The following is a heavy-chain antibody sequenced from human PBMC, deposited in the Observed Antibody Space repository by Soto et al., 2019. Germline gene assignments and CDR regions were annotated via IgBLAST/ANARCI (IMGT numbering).Heavy chain of an antibody. CDR2: IYYSGST. CDR1: GGSISSSSYY. J-gene: IGHJ4*02. Sequence: SETLSLTCTVSGGSISSSSYYWGWIRQPPGKGLEWTGSIYYSGSTYYNPSLKSRVTISVDTSKNQFSLKLSSVTAADTAVYYCARTWHSYGYFDYWGQGTLVTVSS. CDR3: ARTWHSYGYFDY. V-gene: IGHV4-39*01. D-gene: IGHD5-18*01.